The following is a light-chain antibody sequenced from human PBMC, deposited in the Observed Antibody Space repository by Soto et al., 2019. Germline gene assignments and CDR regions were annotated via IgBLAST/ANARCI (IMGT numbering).Light chain of an antibody. CDR3: QQSYSTPRT. J-gene: IGKJ1*01. CDR1: QSISSY. V-gene: IGKV1-39*01. CDR2: AAS. Sequence: DIQMTQSPSSLSASVGDRVTITCRASQSISSYLNWYQQKPGKAPKLLIYAASSLQSGVPSRFSVSGSVTDFTLTISSLQPEDFATYYGQQSYSTPRTFGQGTKVEIK.